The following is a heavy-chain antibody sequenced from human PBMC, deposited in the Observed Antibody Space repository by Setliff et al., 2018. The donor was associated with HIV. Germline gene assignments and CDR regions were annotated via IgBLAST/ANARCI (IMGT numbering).Heavy chain of an antibody. CDR2: IDHSGST. D-gene: IGHD3-10*01. CDR1: GGSFNDYY. CDR3: ARGLNYYGSGSYFPLGY. V-gene: IGHV4-34*01. J-gene: IGHJ4*02. Sequence: LSLTCAVYGGSFNDYYWTWISQPPGKGLEWIGEIDHSGSTKYHASLKSRVTISIDTSKNPISLTVSSVTAADTAVYYCARGLNYYGSGSYFPLGYWGQGTLVTVSS.